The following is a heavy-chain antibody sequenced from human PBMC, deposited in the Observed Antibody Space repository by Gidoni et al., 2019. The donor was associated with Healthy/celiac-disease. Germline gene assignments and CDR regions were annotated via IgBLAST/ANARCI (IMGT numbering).Heavy chain of an antibody. J-gene: IGHJ4*02. CDR3: AETTGYQLLWDY. V-gene: IGHV4-39*01. D-gene: IGHD2-2*01. CDR1: GGSISISSYY. CDR2: IYYSGSP. Sequence: QLQLQESGPGLVKPSETLSLTCTVSGGSISISSYYWGWFRQPPGKGLEWIGSIYYSGSPYYNPSLKSRVTISVDTSKNQFSLKLSSVTAADTAVYYCAETTGYQLLWDYWGQGTLVTVSS.